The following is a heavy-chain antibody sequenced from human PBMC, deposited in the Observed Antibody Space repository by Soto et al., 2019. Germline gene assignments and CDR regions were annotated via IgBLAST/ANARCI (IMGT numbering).Heavy chain of an antibody. V-gene: IGHV3-53*01. CDR3: ARDGRGLGKLSLFEY. Sequence: EVQLVESGGGLIQPGGSLRLSCAASGFTVNSDYMNWIRQTPGKGLEWVAFIYNGESTHYADSVKGRFTISSDRSKNTLYLQMNSLRIEDTAVYYCARDGRGLGKLSLFEYWGQGNLVNVPS. CDR2: IYNGEST. CDR1: GFTVNSDY. D-gene: IGHD3-16*01. J-gene: IGHJ4*02.